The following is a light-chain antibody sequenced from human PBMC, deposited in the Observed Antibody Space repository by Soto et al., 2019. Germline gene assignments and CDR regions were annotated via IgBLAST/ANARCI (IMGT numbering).Light chain of an antibody. CDR1: QSVSSNF. J-gene: IGKJ3*01. CDR3: QQYGSSPLT. CDR2: GAS. V-gene: IGKV3-20*01. Sequence: EIVLTQSPGTLSLSPGERATLSCRASQSVSSNFLAWYQQKPGQAPRLLIYGASSRATGIPDRFSGSGSGTDFTLTISRLEPEDFTVYYCQQYGSSPLTFGPGTRWIS.